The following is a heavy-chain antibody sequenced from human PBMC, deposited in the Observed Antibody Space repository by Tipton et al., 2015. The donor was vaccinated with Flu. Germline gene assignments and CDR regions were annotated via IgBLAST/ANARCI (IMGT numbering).Heavy chain of an antibody. D-gene: IGHD4-11*01. CDR3: ARRDYSNYGSEPKNWFDP. J-gene: IGHJ5*02. CDR1: GDSIRSSNYY. CDR2: TFHSGNT. Sequence: GLVKPSETLSLTCGVSGDSIRSSNYYWGWIRQPPGKGLEWIGNTFHSGNTYLNPSLKNRVTISIDTSRNQFSLKLNSVTADDTAVYYCARRDYSNYGSEPKNWFDPWGQGALVTVSS. V-gene: IGHV4-39*07.